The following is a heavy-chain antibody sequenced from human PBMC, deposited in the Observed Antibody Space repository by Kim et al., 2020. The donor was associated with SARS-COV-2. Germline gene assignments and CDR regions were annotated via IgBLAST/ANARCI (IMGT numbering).Heavy chain of an antibody. D-gene: IGHD2-15*01. Sequence: STGYENSVQSRFIIYRDNTNNLLYLKMNSLRAEDTALYYCTRSRRVEGMEVWGQGTTVTVSS. CDR2: ST. V-gene: IGHV3-20*03. CDR3: TRSRRVEGMEV. J-gene: IGHJ6*02.